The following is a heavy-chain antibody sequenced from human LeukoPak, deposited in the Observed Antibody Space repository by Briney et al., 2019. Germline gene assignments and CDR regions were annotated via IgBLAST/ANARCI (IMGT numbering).Heavy chain of an antibody. CDR2: ISSSGTSI. V-gene: IGHV3-11*01. CDR3: ARDLTRDSSGYLSY. Sequence: GGSLRLSCAASGFTFSDYYMSWVRQAPGKGLEWVSYISSSGTSIYYADSVKGRFTISRDNAKNSLYLQMNSLRAADTAVYYCARDLTRDSSGYLSYWGQGTLVTVSS. D-gene: IGHD3-22*01. J-gene: IGHJ4*02. CDR1: GFTFSDYY.